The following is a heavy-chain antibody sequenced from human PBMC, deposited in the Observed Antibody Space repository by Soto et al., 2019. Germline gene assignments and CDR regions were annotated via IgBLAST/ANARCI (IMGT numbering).Heavy chain of an antibody. D-gene: IGHD3-22*01. CDR1: GYTLTELS. Sequence: GASVKVSCKVSGYTLTELSMHWVRQAPGKGLEWMGGFDPEDGETIYAQKFQGRVTMTEDTSTDTAYMELSSLRSEDTAVYYCATDRLGHYYDSSGYYPFDYWGQGTLVTVSS. CDR3: ATDRLGHYYDSSGYYPFDY. J-gene: IGHJ4*02. V-gene: IGHV1-24*01. CDR2: FDPEDGET.